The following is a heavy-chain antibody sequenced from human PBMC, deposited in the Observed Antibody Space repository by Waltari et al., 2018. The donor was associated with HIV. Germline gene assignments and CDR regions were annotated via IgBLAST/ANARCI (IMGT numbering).Heavy chain of an antibody. CDR3: ARGIFGGNPGY. CDR2: IHSTGSP. D-gene: IGHD2-15*01. Sequence: QLQLRESGPGLVKPLETLALNCSVSGGSITSYLWSWYRQPPGKGLEWIGYIHSTGSPNYNPSLKIRVTISVDTSKTVFSLQLNSVTAADTAIYYCARGIFGGNPGYWGRGTLITVS. CDR1: GGSITSYL. J-gene: IGHJ4*02. V-gene: IGHV4-59*01.